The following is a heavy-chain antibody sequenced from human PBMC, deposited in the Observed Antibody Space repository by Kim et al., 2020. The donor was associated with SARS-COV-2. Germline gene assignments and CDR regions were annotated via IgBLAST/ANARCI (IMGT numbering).Heavy chain of an antibody. CDR3: AAEGSVAGIFGFDP. J-gene: IGHJ5*02. Sequence: ADSVKGRFTISRDNSNNTLYLHMTSLRAEDTAVYYCAAEGSVAGIFGFDPWGQGTLVTVSS. V-gene: IGHV3-30*01. D-gene: IGHD6-19*01.